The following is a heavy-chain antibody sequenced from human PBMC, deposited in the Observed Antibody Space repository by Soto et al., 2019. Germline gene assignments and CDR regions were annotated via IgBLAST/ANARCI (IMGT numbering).Heavy chain of an antibody. CDR2: ISYDGSNK. CDR3: AKSVRYCLGSSCSPEAFDV. Sequence: QVHLVESGGGVVQPGRSLRLSCVASGYSFSDSGMQWVRQAPGKGLEWVAAISYDGSNKYYADSVNDRFIISRDNPKNTQYLQMNSLIAEDKAVYECAKSVRYCLGSSCSPEAFDVWGQGTLVSVSS. J-gene: IGHJ3*01. V-gene: IGHV3-30*18. CDR1: GYSFSDSG. D-gene: IGHD2-15*01.